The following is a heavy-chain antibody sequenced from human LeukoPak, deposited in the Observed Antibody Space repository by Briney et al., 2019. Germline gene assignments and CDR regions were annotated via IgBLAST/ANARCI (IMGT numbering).Heavy chain of an antibody. D-gene: IGHD4-23*01. V-gene: IGHV3-23*01. CDR2: IIGNGVTT. CDR3: AREIGVGTLDF. CDR1: GFTFTSYA. Sequence: PGGSLRLSCAASGFTFTSYAMNWVRQAPGKGLEWVSVIIGNGVTTYYADSVKGRFTISRDNSKNTVFPQVNSLRAEDTAVYYCAREIGVGTLDFWGQGTPVIVSS. J-gene: IGHJ4*02.